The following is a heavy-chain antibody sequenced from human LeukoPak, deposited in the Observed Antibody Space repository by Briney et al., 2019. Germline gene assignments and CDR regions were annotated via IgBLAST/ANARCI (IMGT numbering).Heavy chain of an antibody. V-gene: IGHV3-74*01. CDR2: INSDGSST. CDR3: ARDLGGPIFGLGLDV. J-gene: IGHJ6*02. D-gene: IGHD3/OR15-3a*01. Sequence: PGGSLRLSCGASEFTVTNYWMHWVRQAPGKGLVWVSRINSDGSSTNYADSVKGRFTISRDYAKNTLYLQMNSLRDEDTAVYYCARDLGGPIFGLGLDVWGLGTTVTVSS. CDR1: EFTVTNYW.